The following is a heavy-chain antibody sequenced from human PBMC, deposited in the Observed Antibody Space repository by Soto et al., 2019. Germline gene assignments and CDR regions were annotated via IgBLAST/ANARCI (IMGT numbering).Heavy chain of an antibody. D-gene: IGHD2-2*01. CDR3: AKGYIVVVPAEEIYFDY. V-gene: IGHV3-23*01. Sequence: PGGSLRLSCAASGFTFSSYAMSWVRQAPGKRLEWVSAISGSGGSTYYADSVKGRFTISRDNSKNTLYLQMNSLRAEDTAVYYCAKGYIVVVPAEEIYFDYWGQGTLVTVSS. J-gene: IGHJ4*02. CDR1: GFTFSSYA. CDR2: ISGSGGST.